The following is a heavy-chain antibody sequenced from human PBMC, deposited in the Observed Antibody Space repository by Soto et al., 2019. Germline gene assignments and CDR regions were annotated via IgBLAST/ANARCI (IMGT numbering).Heavy chain of an antibody. CDR3: ARGARFLEWLSFDH. V-gene: IGHV1-69*12. D-gene: IGHD3-3*01. J-gene: IGHJ4*02. CDR2: IIPIFGTA. CDR1: GDTFNKYA. Sequence: QVQLEQSGAEVKTLGSSVKVSCKASGDTFNKYAISWVRQAPGQGLEWMGGIIPIFGTANYAPQFQDRATITADEATSTAYMALTSLKSDDTAVYFCARGARFLEWLSFDHWGQGTLVTVSS.